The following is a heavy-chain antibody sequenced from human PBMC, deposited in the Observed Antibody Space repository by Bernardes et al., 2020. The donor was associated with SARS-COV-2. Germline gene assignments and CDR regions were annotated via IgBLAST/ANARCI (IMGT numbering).Heavy chain of an antibody. D-gene: IGHD2-21*02. J-gene: IGHJ6*02. CDR2: ISSSSSYI. Sequence: GGSLRLSCAASGFTFSSYSMNWVRQAPGKGLEWVSSISSSSSYIYYADSVKGRFTISRDNAKNSLYLQMNSLRAEDTAVYYCAREYCGGDCYYYYGMDVWGQGTTVTVSS. CDR1: GFTFSSYS. CDR3: AREYCGGDCYYYYGMDV. V-gene: IGHV3-21*01.